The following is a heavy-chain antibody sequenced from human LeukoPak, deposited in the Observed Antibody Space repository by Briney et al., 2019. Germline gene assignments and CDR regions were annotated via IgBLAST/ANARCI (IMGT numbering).Heavy chain of an antibody. CDR2: IYYTGST. Sequence: SQTLSLTCIVSGASISGGDHYRSWIRQPPGKGLEWIGYIYYTGSTYYNPSFKSRVTISVDTSKTQFSLKLTSVTAADTAVYYCARGVGTLDLWGRGTLVTVSA. V-gene: IGHV4-30-4*01. D-gene: IGHD3-10*01. J-gene: IGHJ5*02. CDR3: ARGVGTLDL. CDR1: GASISGGDHY.